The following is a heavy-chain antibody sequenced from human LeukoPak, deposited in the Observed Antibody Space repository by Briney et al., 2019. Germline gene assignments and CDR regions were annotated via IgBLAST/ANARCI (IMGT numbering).Heavy chain of an antibody. Sequence: SETLSLTCAVYGGSFSGYYWSWIRQPPGKGLEWIGEINHSGSTNYNPSLKSRVTISVDTSKNQFSLKPSSVTAADTAVYYCARGGIAAAFGYWGQGTLVTVSS. CDR1: GGSFSGYY. J-gene: IGHJ4*02. CDR3: ARGGIAAAFGY. CDR2: INHSGST. D-gene: IGHD6-13*01. V-gene: IGHV4-34*01.